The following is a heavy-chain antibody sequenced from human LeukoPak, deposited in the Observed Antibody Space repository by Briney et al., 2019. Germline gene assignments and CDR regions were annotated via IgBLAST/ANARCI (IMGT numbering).Heavy chain of an antibody. D-gene: IGHD6-13*01. CDR1: GFTLSSYS. J-gene: IGHJ4*02. V-gene: IGHV3-21*01. CDR2: ISSSSSYI. CDR3: ARSQRIAAADNFDY. Sequence: GGSLRLSCAASGFTLSSYSMNWVRQAPGKGLEWVSSISSSSSYIYYADSVKGRFTISRDNAKNSLYLQMDSLRAEDTAVYYCARSQRIAAADNFDYWGQGTLVTVSS.